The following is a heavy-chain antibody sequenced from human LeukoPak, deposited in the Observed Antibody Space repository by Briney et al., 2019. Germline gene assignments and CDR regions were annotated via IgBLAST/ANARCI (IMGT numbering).Heavy chain of an antibody. J-gene: IGHJ5*02. Sequence: SQTLSLTCTVSGGSISSGGYYWSWIRQHPGKGLEWIGYIYYSGSTYYNPSLKSRVTISVDTSKNQFSLKLSSVTAADTAVYYCARTGRYYDFWSGRTTRSVNWFDPWGQGTLVTVSS. D-gene: IGHD3-3*01. V-gene: IGHV4-31*03. CDR1: GGSISSGGYY. CDR2: IYYSGST. CDR3: ARTGRYYDFWSGRTTRSVNWFDP.